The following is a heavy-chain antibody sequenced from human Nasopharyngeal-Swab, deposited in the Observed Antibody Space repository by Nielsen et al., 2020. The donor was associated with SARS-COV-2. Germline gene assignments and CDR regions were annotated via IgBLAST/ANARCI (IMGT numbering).Heavy chain of an antibody. CDR1: GGSISSGGYY. CDR3: ARASMIGAFDI. CDR2: IYYSGST. D-gene: IGHD3-22*01. V-gene: IGHV4-31*03. J-gene: IGHJ3*02. Sequence: LRLSCTVSGGSISSGGYYWSWIRQHPGKGLEWIGYIYYSGSTYYNPSLKSRVTISVDTSKNQFSLKLSSVTAADTAVYYCARASMIGAFDIWGQGQWSPSLQ.